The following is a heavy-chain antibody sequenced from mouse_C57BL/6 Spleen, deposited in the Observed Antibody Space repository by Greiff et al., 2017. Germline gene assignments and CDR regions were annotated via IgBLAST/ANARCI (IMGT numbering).Heavy chain of an antibody. CDR1: GFNIKDDY. D-gene: IGHD2-3*01. Sequence: VQLKQSGAELVRPGASVKLSCTASGFNIKDDYMHWVKQRPEQGLEWIGWIDPENGDTEYASKFQGKATITADTSSNTAYLQLSSLTSEDTAVYYCTIYDGPGWFAYWGQGTLVTVSA. V-gene: IGHV14-4*01. J-gene: IGHJ3*01. CDR3: TIYDGPGWFAY. CDR2: IDPENGDT.